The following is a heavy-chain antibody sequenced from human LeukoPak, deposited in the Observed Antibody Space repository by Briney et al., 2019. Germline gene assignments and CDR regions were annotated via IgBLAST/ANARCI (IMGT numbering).Heavy chain of an antibody. Sequence: GGSLRLSCAASGFTFSTYAIHWVRQAPGKGLEWVAVISYDGSNKYYADSVKGRFTISRDNSKNTLYLQMNSLRAEDTAVYYCPTESWDSWGQGTLVTVSS. CDR3: PTESWDS. CDR1: GFTFSTYA. V-gene: IGHV3-30*04. D-gene: IGHD1-26*01. CDR2: ISYDGSNK. J-gene: IGHJ4*02.